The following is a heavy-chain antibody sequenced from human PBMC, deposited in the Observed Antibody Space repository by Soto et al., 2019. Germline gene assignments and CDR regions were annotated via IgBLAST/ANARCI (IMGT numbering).Heavy chain of an antibody. CDR1: GYTFADYW. CDR3: ASSIALPGNHKYFNY. Sequence: GESLKISCKGSGYTFADYWIDWVGQMPGKGLEWMAIVFPGDSNTRYNPSFQGQVTISADKSITTAYLQWSSLKASDTAMYYCASSIALPGNHKYFNYWGPGTLVTVSS. D-gene: IGHD6-19*01. CDR2: VFPGDSNT. J-gene: IGHJ4*01. V-gene: IGHV5-51*01.